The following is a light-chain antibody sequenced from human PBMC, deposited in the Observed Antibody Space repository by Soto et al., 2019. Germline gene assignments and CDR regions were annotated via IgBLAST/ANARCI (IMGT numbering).Light chain of an antibody. CDR1: QAIGNY. CDR3: QKYNSAPLT. J-gene: IGKJ3*01. CDR2: AAS. Sequence: DIQVTQFPSSLSASVGDRITITCRASQAIGNYLAWYQQKPGKVPKLLIYAASTLQSGVPSRFSGSRSGTDFTVTVSSLQPEDVATYYCQKYNSAPLTFGPGTKVEIK. V-gene: IGKV1-27*01.